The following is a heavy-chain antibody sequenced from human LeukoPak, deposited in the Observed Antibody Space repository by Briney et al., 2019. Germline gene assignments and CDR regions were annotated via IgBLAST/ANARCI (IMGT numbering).Heavy chain of an antibody. D-gene: IGHD4-17*01. CDR1: GYTFTSYA. CDR3: ARVSLGDYGDYGDAFDI. J-gene: IGHJ3*02. V-gene: IGHV1-2*02. CDR2: INPNSGGT. Sequence: ASVKVSCKASGYTFTSYAMNWVRQAPGQGLEWMGWINPNSGGTNYAQKFQGRVTMTRDTSISTAYMELSRLRSDDTAVYYCARVSLGDYGDYGDAFDIWGQGTMVTVSS.